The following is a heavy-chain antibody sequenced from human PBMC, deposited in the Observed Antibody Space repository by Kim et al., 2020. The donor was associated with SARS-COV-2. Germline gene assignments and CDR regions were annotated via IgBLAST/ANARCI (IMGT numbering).Heavy chain of an antibody. D-gene: IGHD3-16*01. CDR1: GFTLSSYA. CDR2: VYRSGST. Sequence: GGSLRLSCVATGFTLSSYAMSWVRQAPGKGLEWVAGVYRSGSTFYADSVKGRFTISRDGSKNTLFLQINVLIGDDTAMYYCAKDRTFGDARWDFDTWGQGTLVTVSS. J-gene: IGHJ4*02. V-gene: IGHV3-53*01. CDR3: AKDRTFGDARWDFDT.